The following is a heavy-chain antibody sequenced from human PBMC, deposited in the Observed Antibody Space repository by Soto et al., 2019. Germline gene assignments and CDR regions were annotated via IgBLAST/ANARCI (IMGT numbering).Heavy chain of an antibody. D-gene: IGHD2-2*01. J-gene: IGHJ4*02. CDR3: ARDHTSTGFDY. Sequence: ASVKVSCKASGYTFTSYAMHWVRQAPGQRLEWMGWINAGNGNTKYSQKFQGWVTMTRDTSISTAYMELSRLRSDDTAVYYCARDHTSTGFDYWGQGTLVTVSS. CDR1: GYTFTSYA. V-gene: IGHV1-3*01. CDR2: INAGNGNT.